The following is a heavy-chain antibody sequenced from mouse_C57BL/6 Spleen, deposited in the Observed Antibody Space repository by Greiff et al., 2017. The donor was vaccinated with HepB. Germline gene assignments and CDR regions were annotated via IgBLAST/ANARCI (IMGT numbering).Heavy chain of an antibody. CDR2: IYPGDGDT. V-gene: IGHV1-82*01. D-gene: IGHD3-1*01. J-gene: IGHJ1*03. CDR3: AREKASDWYFDV. CDR1: GYAFSSSW. Sequence: QVQLQQSGPELVKPGASVKISCKASGYAFSSSWMNWVKQRPGKGLEWIGRIYPGDGDTNYNGKFKGKATLTADKSSSTAYMQLSSLTSEDSAVYVCAREKASDWYFDVWGTGTTVTVSS.